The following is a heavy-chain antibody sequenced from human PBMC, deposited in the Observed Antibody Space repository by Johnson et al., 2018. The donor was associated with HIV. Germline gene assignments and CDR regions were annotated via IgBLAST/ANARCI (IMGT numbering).Heavy chain of an antibody. CDR3: ARGRGALDI. CDR1: GFTFNNYS. V-gene: IGHV3-7*03. CDR2: IKQDGSEK. D-gene: IGHD3-16*01. Sequence: VQLVESGGGVVQPGKSLRFSCAASGFTFNNYSVHWVRQAPGKGLDWVANIKQDGSEKYYVDSVKGRFTISRDNAKNSLYLQMHSLRAEDTAVYYCARGRGALDIWGQGTMVTVSS. J-gene: IGHJ3*02.